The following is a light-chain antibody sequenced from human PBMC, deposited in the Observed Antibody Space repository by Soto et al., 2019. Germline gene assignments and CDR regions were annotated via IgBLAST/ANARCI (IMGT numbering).Light chain of an antibody. CDR2: DVS. CDR3: TSYTTSSDTRSA. J-gene: IGLJ1*01. CDR1: SSDVGAYNY. V-gene: IGLV2-14*01. Sequence: QSVLTQPASLSGSPGQSITISCTGTSSDVGAYNYVSWYQQHPGKAPKLLIYDVSTRPSGVSNRFSGSKSGNTASLTISGLQAEDEADYYCTSYTTSSDTRSAFGTGTKVTAL.